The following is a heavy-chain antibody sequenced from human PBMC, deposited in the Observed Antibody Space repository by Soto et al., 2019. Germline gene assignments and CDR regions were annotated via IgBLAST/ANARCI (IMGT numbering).Heavy chain of an antibody. CDR3: ARVRGHWGESYYYFDY. CDR1: GGSISSGGYY. Sequence: TLSLTCTVSGGSISSGGYYWSWIRQHPGKGLEWIGYIYYSGSTYYNPSLKSRVTISVDTSKNQFSLKLSSVTAADTAVYYCARVRGHWGESYYYFDYWGQGTLVTVSS. CDR2: IYYSGST. J-gene: IGHJ4*02. D-gene: IGHD7-27*01. V-gene: IGHV4-31*03.